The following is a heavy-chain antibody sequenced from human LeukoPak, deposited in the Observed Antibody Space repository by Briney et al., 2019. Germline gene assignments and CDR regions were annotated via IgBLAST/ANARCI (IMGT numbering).Heavy chain of an antibody. CDR3: ARQYSYGYLV. J-gene: IGHJ4*02. CDR2: IYYSGSS. CDR1: GGSISSGSYY. D-gene: IGHD5-18*01. Sequence: SETLSLTCTVSGGSISSGSYYWSWIRQPAGTGLEWIGSIYYSGSSFYNPSLKSRVTISVDTSNNQFSLKLGSVTAADTAVYYCARQYSYGYLVWGQGTLVTVSS. V-gene: IGHV4-39*01.